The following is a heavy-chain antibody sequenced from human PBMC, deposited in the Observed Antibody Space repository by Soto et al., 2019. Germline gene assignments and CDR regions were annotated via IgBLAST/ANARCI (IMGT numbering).Heavy chain of an antibody. CDR2: INPNSGGT. V-gene: IGHV1-2*02. J-gene: IGHJ5*02. CDR1: GYTFTGYY. D-gene: IGHD3-3*01. CDR3: ARLDFWGGYYTRWFDP. Sequence: ASVKVSCKASGYTFTGYYMHWVRQAPGQGLEWMGWINPNSGGTNYAQKFQGRVTMTRDTSISTAYMELSRLRSDDTAVYYCARLDFWGGYYTRWFDPWGQGTLVTVSS.